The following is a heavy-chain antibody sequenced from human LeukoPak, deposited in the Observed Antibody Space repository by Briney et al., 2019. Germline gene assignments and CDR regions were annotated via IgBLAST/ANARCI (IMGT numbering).Heavy chain of an antibody. D-gene: IGHD6-13*01. CDR1: GFTFTSSA. Sequence: SVKVSCKASGFTFTSSAMQWVRQARGQRLEWIGWIVVGSGNTNYAQKFQERVTITRDMSTSTAYMELSSLRSEDTAVYYCAASAAAGTRHFDYWGQGTPVTVSS. CDR3: AASAAAGTRHFDY. V-gene: IGHV1-58*02. J-gene: IGHJ4*02. CDR2: IVVGSGNT.